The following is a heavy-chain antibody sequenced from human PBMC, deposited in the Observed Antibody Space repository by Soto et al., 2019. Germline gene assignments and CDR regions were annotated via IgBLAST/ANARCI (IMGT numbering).Heavy chain of an antibody. Sequence: SETLSLTCAVYGGSFSGYYWSWIRQPPGKGLEWIGEINHSGSTNYNPSLKSRVTISVDTSKNQFSLKLSSVTAADTAVCYCARTYYDFWSGYWRWFDPWGQGTLVTVSS. CDR1: GGSFSGYY. CDR2: INHSGST. D-gene: IGHD3-3*01. V-gene: IGHV4-34*01. J-gene: IGHJ5*02. CDR3: ARTYYDFWSGYWRWFDP.